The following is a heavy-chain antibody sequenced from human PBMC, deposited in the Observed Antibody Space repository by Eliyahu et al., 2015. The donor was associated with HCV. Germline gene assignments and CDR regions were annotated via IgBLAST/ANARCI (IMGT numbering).Heavy chain of an antibody. D-gene: IGHD3-10*01. CDR1: GFPXXXGX. J-gene: IGHJ6*03. Sequence: EVQLVESGGGLVKPGGSLRLSXAAXGFPXXXGXMSWVRQAPGKGLEWIGRIKSKTDGGTTDYAAPVKGRFTISRDDSKSTLYLQMNSLKTEDTAVYYCTTGAPGGFDYYLDVWGQGTTVTVSS. CDR2: IKSKTDGGTT. CDR3: TTGAPGGFDYYLDV. V-gene: IGHV3-15*01.